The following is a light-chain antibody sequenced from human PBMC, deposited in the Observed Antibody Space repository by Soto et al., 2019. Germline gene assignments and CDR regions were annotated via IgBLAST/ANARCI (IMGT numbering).Light chain of an antibody. CDR1: SSDVGGYNY. V-gene: IGLV2-14*01. J-gene: IGLJ1*01. CDR2: EVS. CDR3: SSYTSSSTLYA. Sequence: QSALTQPASVSGSPGQSITISCTGTSSDVGGYNYVSWYQQHPVKAPKLMIYEVSNRPSGVSNRFSGSKSGNTASLTISGLQAEDEADYYCSSYTSSSTLYAFGTGTKVTVL.